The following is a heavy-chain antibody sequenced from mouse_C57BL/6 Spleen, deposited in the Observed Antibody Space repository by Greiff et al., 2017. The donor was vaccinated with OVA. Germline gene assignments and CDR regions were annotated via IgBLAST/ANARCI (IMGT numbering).Heavy chain of an antibody. CDR1: GFTFSDYG. J-gene: IGHJ3*01. CDR3: ARDYYGSSSFAY. V-gene: IGHV5-17*01. CDR2: ISSGSSTI. D-gene: IGHD1-1*01. Sequence: EVKLVESGGGLVKPGGSLKLSCAASGFTFSDYGMHWVRQAPEKGLEWVAYISSGSSTIYYADTVKGRFTISRDNAKNTHFLQMTSLRSEDTAMYYCARDYYGSSSFAYWGQGTLVTVSA.